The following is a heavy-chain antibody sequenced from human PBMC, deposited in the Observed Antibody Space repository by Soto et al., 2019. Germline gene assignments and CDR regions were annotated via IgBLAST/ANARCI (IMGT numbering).Heavy chain of an antibody. J-gene: IGHJ6*02. D-gene: IGHD2-15*01. CDR1: GGSISSYY. V-gene: IGHV4-59*01. CDR2: IYYSGST. Sequence: SETLSLTCTVPGGSISSYYWSWIRQPPGKGLEWIGYIYYSGSTNYNPSLKSRVTISVDTSKNQFSLKLSSVTAADTAVYYCARVTVAATEGRYYYYYGMDVWGQGTTVTVSS. CDR3: ARVTVAATEGRYYYYYGMDV.